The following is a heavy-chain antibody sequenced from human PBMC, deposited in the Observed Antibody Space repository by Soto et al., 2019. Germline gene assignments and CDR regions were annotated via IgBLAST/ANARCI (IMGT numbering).Heavy chain of an antibody. CDR1: GFTFSNAW. J-gene: IGHJ4*01. Sequence: GGSLRLSCAASGFTFSNAWINWVRQAPGKGRGWFGRIKSKIQGGTTDFAAPVKGRFAISRDDSKNVAYMEMNSLKIEDTAVYYCSTDSYSDLTVVRLDNWGHGTLVTVSS. D-gene: IGHD3-22*01. CDR2: IKSKIQGGTT. CDR3: STDSYSDLTVVRLDN. V-gene: IGHV3-15*07.